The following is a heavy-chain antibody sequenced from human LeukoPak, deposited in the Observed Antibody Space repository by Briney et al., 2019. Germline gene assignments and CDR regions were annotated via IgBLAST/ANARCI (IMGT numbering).Heavy chain of an antibody. CDR3: ARGYYYGSGTLGLFDP. CDR2: ISSSSSYI. V-gene: IGHV3-21*06. CDR1: GFTFSSYS. Sequence: GGSLRLSCAASGFTFSSYSMNWVRQAPGKGLEWVSSISSSSSYIYYADSVKGRFTISRDNAKNSLYLQMSSLRAEDTAVYYCARGYYYGSGTLGLFDPWGQGTLVTVSS. D-gene: IGHD3-10*01. J-gene: IGHJ5*02.